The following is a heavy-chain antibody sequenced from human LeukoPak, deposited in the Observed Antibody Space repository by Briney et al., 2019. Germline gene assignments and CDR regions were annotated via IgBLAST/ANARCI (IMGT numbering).Heavy chain of an antibody. CDR3: ARGDDSSSWLYYYYYGMDV. J-gene: IGHJ6*02. V-gene: IGHV1-2*02. CDR1: GYTFTGYY. D-gene: IGHD6-13*01. Sequence: ASVKVSCKASGYTFTGYYIHWVRQAPGQGLEWMGWINPNSGGTNYAQKFQGRVTMTRDTSISTAYMELSRLRSDDTAVYYCARGDDSSSWLYYYYYGMDVWGQGTTVTVSS. CDR2: INPNSGGT.